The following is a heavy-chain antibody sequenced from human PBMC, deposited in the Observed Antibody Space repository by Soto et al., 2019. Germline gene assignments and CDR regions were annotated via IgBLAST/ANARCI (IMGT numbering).Heavy chain of an antibody. Sequence: LRLSCAASGFTFSSYGMHWVRQAPGKGLEWVAVIWYDGSNKYYADSVKGRFTISRDNSKNTLYLQMNSLRAEDTAVYYRARLSSSCGVDYWGQGTLVTVS. V-gene: IGHV3-33*01. D-gene: IGHD4-17*01. CDR1: GFTFSSYG. J-gene: IGHJ4*02. CDR3: ARLSSSCGVDY. CDR2: IWYDGSNK.